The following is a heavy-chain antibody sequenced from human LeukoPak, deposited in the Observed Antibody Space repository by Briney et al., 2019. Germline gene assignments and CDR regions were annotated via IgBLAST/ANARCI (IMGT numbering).Heavy chain of an antibody. J-gene: IGHJ6*02. CDR2: IIPIFGTA. Sequence: SVKVSCKASGYTFTSYDINWVRQATGQGLEWMGGIIPIFGTANYAQKFQGRVTITADESTSTAYMELSSLRSEDTAVYYCAIGGSSALNPYYGMDVWGQGTTVTVSS. CDR1: GYTFTSYD. V-gene: IGHV1-69*13. D-gene: IGHD3-16*01. CDR3: AIGGSSALNPYYGMDV.